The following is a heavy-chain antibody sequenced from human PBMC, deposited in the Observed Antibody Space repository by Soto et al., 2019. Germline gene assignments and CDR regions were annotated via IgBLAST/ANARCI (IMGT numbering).Heavy chain of an antibody. J-gene: IGHJ4*02. CDR1: GFTFNDFE. V-gene: IGHV3-48*03. CDR3: ARGFGRSNY. Sequence: EVQLLESGGGLVQPGGSLRLSCGVSGFTFNDFEMNWVRQAPGKGLEWLAYIDGSGTTKKYADSGRGRFTISRDNPNNSLFRQMSSLSAADTAMYYCARGFGRSNYWGQGTLVSVSS. D-gene: IGHD3-10*01. CDR2: IDGSGTTK.